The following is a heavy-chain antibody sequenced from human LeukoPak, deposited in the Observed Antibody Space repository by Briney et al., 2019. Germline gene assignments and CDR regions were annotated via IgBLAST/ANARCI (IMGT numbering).Heavy chain of an antibody. D-gene: IGHD3-10*01. CDR2: ITATSSST. CDR3: AKLFESGTYNNFFHY. Sequence: PGGSLRLSCEASGFTFGTFWMSWVRQAPGKGLEWVSAITATSSSTHDADSVQGRFTISRDNSKNTLYLQMNSLRPEDTAIYYCAKLFESGTYNNFFHYWGQGTLVTVSS. V-gene: IGHV3-23*01. CDR1: GFTFGTFW. J-gene: IGHJ4*02.